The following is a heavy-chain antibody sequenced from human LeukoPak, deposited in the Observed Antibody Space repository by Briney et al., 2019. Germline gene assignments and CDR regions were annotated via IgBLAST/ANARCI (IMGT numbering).Heavy chain of an antibody. D-gene: IGHD3-22*01. CDR1: GFTFGDYG. Sequence: PGGSLRLSCEGSGFTFGDYGMSWVRQAPGKGPEWVAGISWNSDSTGYPDSVKGRFTISRDNAKNSLYLQMNSLRPEDTAFYYCAKGSDSGYNFFDYWGQGTLVTVSS. J-gene: IGHJ4*02. CDR3: AKGSDSGYNFFDY. V-gene: IGHV3-20*04. CDR2: ISWNSDST.